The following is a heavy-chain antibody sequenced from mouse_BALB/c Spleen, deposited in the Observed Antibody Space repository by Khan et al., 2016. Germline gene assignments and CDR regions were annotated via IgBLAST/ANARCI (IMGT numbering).Heavy chain of an antibody. CDR2: ISYSGST. Sequence: EVQLQESGPGLVKPSQSLSLTCTVTGYSITSDYAWNWIRQFPGNKLEWMGYISYSGSTSYNPSLKSRISITRDTSKNQFFLQLNSVTTEDTATYYCARGLGRAYWGQGTLVTVFA. V-gene: IGHV3-2*02. J-gene: IGHJ3*01. D-gene: IGHD4-1*01. CDR3: ARGLGRAY. CDR1: GYSITSDYA.